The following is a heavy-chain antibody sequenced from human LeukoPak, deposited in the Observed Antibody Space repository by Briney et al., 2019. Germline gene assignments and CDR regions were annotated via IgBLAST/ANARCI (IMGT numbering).Heavy chain of an antibody. Sequence: PGGSLRLSWAASGFTVSSNYMSWVRQAPGKGLEWVSVIYSGGSTYYADSVKGRFTISRDNSKNTLYLQMNSLRAEDTAVYYCARGLRYSTGWYYFDYWGQGTLVTVSS. V-gene: IGHV3-53*01. J-gene: IGHJ4*02. CDR1: GFTVSSNY. CDR2: IYSGGST. D-gene: IGHD6-19*01. CDR3: ARGLRYSTGWYYFDY.